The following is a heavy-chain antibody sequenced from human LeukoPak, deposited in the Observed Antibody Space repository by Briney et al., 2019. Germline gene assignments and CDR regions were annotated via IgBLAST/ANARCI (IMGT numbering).Heavy chain of an antibody. J-gene: IGHJ3*02. CDR2: ISSSSSTI. Sequence: PPGGSLRLSCAASGFTFSSYSMNWVRQAPGKGLEWVSYISSSSSTIYYADSVKGRFTISRDNAKNSLYLQMNSLRDEDTAWYNRARDRDYCSSTSCYSDAFDIWGQGTMVTVSS. CDR3: ARDRDYCSSTSCYSDAFDI. D-gene: IGHD2-2*01. CDR1: GFTFSSYS. V-gene: IGHV3-48*02.